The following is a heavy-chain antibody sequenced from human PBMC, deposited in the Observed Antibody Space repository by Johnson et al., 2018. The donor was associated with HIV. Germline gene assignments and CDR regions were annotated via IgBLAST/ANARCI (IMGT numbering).Heavy chain of an antibody. D-gene: IGHD1-7*01. J-gene: IGHJ3*01. CDR1: GFTFSNYW. CDR2: IKEDGSDK. CDR3: ARAPYNWNLGLFDAFDV. V-gene: IGHV3-7*01. Sequence: VQLVESGGGLVQPGGSLRLSCAASGFTFSNYWMNWVRQAPGKGLEWVANIKEDGSDKYYVDSVKGRFTISRDNAKNSLFLQMNGLRAEDTAVYYCARAPYNWNLGLFDAFDVWGQGTKVTVSA.